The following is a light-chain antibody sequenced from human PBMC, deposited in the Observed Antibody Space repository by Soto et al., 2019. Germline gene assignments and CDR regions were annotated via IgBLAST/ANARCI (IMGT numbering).Light chain of an antibody. V-gene: IGKV3-11*01. CDR1: QSISSY. CDR2: EAS. CDR3: QQYDSSVT. Sequence: EIVLTQSPASLSLSPGERATLSCRASQSISSYLAWYQQKPGQAPRLLIYEASNRATGIPARFSGSGSGTDFTLTISRVEPEDFAVYYCQQYDSSVTFGQGTKVDI. J-gene: IGKJ1*01.